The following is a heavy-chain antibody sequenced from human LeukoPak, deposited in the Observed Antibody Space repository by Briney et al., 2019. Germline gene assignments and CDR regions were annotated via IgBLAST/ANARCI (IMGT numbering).Heavy chain of an antibody. CDR3: ARDIISSGWSYYYYYYMDV. CDR1: GFTFSSYW. D-gene: IGHD6-19*01. CDR2: IKQDGSEK. V-gene: IGHV3-7*01. Sequence: GGSLRLSCAASGFTFSSYWMSWVRQAPGKGLERVANIKQDGSEKYYVDSVKGRFTISRDNAKNSLYLQMNSLRAEDTAVYYCARDIISSGWSYYYYYYMDVWGKGTTVTISS. J-gene: IGHJ6*03.